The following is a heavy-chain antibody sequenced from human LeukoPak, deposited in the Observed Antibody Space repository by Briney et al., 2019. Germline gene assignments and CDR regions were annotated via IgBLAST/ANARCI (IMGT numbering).Heavy chain of an antibody. V-gene: IGHV3-11*04. CDR2: ISSSGNNI. D-gene: IGHD3-3*01. CDR3: ARDLGYDFWSGYYRWGAGLDY. J-gene: IGHJ4*02. CDR1: GFTFSDYY. Sequence: GGSLRLSCAASGFTFSDYYMSWIRQAPGKGLEWVSYISSSGNNIYYTDSVKGRFTISRDNAKNSLHLQMNSLRAEDTAVYYCARDLGYDFWSGYYRWGAGLDYWGQGTLVTVSS.